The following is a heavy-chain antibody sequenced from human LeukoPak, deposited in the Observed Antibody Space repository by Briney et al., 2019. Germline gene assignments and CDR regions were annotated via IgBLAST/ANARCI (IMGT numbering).Heavy chain of an antibody. V-gene: IGHV1-46*01. CDR3: AVHYYDSSGYHDY. J-gene: IGHJ4*02. CDR2: SNPSGGTA. Sequence: GASVKVSCKASGYTFVSHYMHWVRQAPGQGLEWMGVSNPSGGTASYAQKFQGRVSMTRDMSTSTVYMELSRLRSDDTAVYYCAVHYYDSSGYHDYWGQGTLVTVSS. D-gene: IGHD3-22*01. CDR1: GYTFVSHY.